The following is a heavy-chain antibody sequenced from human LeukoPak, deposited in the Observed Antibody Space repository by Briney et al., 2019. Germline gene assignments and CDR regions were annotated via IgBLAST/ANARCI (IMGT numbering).Heavy chain of an antibody. CDR2: IIPIFGTA. D-gene: IGHD3-22*01. Sequence: ASVKVTCKASGGTFSSYAISWVRQAPGQGLEWMGGIIPIFGTANYAQKFQGRVTITADESTSTAYMELSSLRSEDTAVYYCARDRADSSGYYLSGAFDIWGQGTMVTVSS. CDR1: GGTFSSYA. V-gene: IGHV1-69*13. CDR3: ARDRADSSGYYLSGAFDI. J-gene: IGHJ3*02.